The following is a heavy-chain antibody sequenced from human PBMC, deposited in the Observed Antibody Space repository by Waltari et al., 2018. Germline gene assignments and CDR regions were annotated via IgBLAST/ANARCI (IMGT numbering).Heavy chain of an antibody. CDR2: IRSKAYGGTT. CDR3: TRVSDYGSGSYYGDY. V-gene: IGHV3-49*03. Sequence: EVQLVESGGGLVQPGRSLRLSCTASGFTFGDYAMSWFRQAPGKGLEWVGFIRSKAYGGTTEYAASVKCRFTISRDDSKSIAYLQMNSLKTEDTAVYYCTRVSDYGSGSYYGDYWGQGTLVTVSS. D-gene: IGHD3-10*01. CDR1: GFTFGDYA. J-gene: IGHJ4*02.